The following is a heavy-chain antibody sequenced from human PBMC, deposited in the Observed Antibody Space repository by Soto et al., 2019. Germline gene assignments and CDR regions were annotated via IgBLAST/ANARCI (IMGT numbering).Heavy chain of an antibody. CDR3: ANQVVVAAWGRWFDP. D-gene: IGHD2-15*01. V-gene: IGHV4-34*01. CDR1: GGSFSGYY. J-gene: IGHJ5*02. CDR2: INHSGST. Sequence: QVQLQQWGAGLLKPSETLSLTCAVYGGSFSGYYWSWIRQPPGKGLEWIGEINHSGSTNYNPSLKSRVTISVDTSKNQFSLKLSSVTAADTAVYYCANQVVVAAWGRWFDPWGQGTLVTVSS.